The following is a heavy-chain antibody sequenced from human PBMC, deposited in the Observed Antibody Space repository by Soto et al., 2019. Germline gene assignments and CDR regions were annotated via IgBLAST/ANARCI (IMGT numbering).Heavy chain of an antibody. J-gene: IGHJ4*02. D-gene: IGHD3-10*01. CDR2: INPFDGSR. V-gene: IGHV1-46*03. Sequence: ASVKVSCKASGYIFTSYYLHWVRQAPGQGLEWMGWINPFDGSRMFAQSFQGRVTFTRNTSTSTVYMELSGLRSDDTAVYYCSRVDPGETSPFDHWGQGTLVTVSS. CDR3: SRVDPGETSPFDH. CDR1: GYIFTSYY.